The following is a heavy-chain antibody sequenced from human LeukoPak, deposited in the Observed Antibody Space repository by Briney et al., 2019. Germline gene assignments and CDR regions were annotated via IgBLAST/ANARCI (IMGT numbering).Heavy chain of an antibody. Sequence: HPGGSLRLSCAASGFTFSSYAMSWVRQAPGKGLEWVSAISGSGGSTYYADSVKGRFTISRDNSKNTLYLQMNSLRAEDTAVYYCARGAAAGTGESDYWGQGTLVTVSS. CDR2: ISGSGGST. V-gene: IGHV3-23*01. D-gene: IGHD6-13*01. CDR3: ARGAAAGTGESDY. CDR1: GFTFSSYA. J-gene: IGHJ4*02.